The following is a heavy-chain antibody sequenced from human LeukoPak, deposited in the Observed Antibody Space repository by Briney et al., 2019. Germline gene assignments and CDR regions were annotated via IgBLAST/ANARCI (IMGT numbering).Heavy chain of an antibody. CDR2: INHSGST. J-gene: IGHJ4*02. V-gene: IGHV4-34*01. CDR1: GGSFSGYY. Sequence: MTSETLSLTCAVYGGSFSGYYWSWIRQPPGKGLEWIGEINHSGSTNYNPSLKSRVTISVDTPKNQFSLKLSSVTAADTAVYYCARSRRALVLVRYFDYWGQGTLVTVSS. CDR3: ARSRRALVLVRYFDY. D-gene: IGHD2-15*01.